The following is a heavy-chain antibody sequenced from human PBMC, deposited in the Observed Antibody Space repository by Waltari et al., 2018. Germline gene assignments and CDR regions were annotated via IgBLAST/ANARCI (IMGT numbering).Heavy chain of an antibody. V-gene: IGHV1-24*01. J-gene: IGHJ6*03. CDR2: FDPEDGET. Sequence: QVQLVQSGAEVKKPGASVKVSCKVSGYTLTELSRHWVRQAPGKGLEWMGGFDPEDGETIDAQKFQGRVTMNEDTSTDTAYMELSSLRSEDTAVYYCATASPYGDYDASYYYYYMDVWGKGTTVTVSS. D-gene: IGHD4-17*01. CDR3: ATASPYGDYDASYYYYYMDV. CDR1: GYTLTELS.